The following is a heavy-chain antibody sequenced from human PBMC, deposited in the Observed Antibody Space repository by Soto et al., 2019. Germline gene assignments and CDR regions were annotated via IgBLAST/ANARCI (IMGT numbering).Heavy chain of an antibody. CDR2: ISAYNGNT. CDR3: ARAPPPPDY. V-gene: IGHV1-18*03. CDR1: GYNFASYA. J-gene: IGHJ4*02. Sequence: QVQLVQSGAEVKKPGASVKVSCKASGYNFASYAISWMRQAPGQGLEWMGCISAYNGNTNYAQKLQGRVTMNTNTSPSTVNMELRSLEYDDMAVYYCARAPPPPDYWSLGTMVTVTS.